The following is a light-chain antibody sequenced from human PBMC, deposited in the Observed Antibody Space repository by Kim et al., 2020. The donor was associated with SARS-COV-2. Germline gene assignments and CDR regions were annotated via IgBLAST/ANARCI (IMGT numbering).Light chain of an antibody. J-gene: IGKJ4*01. Sequence: EIVLTQSPATLSLSPGDRATLSCRASQSVTTFLAWLQQKPGQAPRLLIYQASKRATGIPARFSGSGSGTDFTLTISSLEPEDFAVYYCKQRSNWLTFGGGTKV. CDR1: QSVTTF. V-gene: IGKV3-11*01. CDR2: QAS. CDR3: KQRSNWLT.